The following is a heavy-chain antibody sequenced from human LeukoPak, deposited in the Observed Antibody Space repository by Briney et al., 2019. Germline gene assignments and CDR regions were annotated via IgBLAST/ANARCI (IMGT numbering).Heavy chain of an antibody. Sequence: PGGSLRLSCAASGFPFSTYWMSWVRQAPGKGLEWVANINQDGTEKYYVDSVKGRFTISRDNAKNSLYLQMNSLRAEDAAVYYCARPSETYFWFDPWGQGTLVTVSS. CDR2: INQDGTEK. CDR3: ARPSETYFWFDP. CDR1: GFPFSTYW. J-gene: IGHJ5*02. D-gene: IGHD3-10*01. V-gene: IGHV3-7*01.